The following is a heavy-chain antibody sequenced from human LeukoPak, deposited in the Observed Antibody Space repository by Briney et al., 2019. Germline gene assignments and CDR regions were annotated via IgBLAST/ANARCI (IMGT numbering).Heavy chain of an antibody. D-gene: IGHD4-17*01. CDR3: ARPLTTVTTFPPNWFDP. J-gene: IGHJ5*02. V-gene: IGHV3-7*01. CDR1: GFTFSSYW. Sequence: GGSLRLSCAASGFTFSSYWMSWVRQAPGKGLEWVANIKQDGSEKYYVDSVKGRFTISRDNAKNSLYLQMNSLRAEDTAVYYCARPLTTVTTFPPNWFDPWGQGTLVTVSS. CDR2: IKQDGSEK.